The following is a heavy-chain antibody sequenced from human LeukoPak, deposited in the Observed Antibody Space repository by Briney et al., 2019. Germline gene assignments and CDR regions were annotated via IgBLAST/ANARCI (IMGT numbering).Heavy chain of an antibody. CDR3: ARGYGAGNYRRPYYDMDV. Sequence: GGSLRLSCAASGFTFHDFGMAWVRQGPGKGLEWVSGLNWNGDITRYRDSVKGRFTVSRDNARNSLYLEMSSLTAEDTAFYFCARGYGAGNYRRPYYDMDVWGPGTMVTVS. V-gene: IGHV3-20*04. J-gene: IGHJ6*02. CDR1: GFTFHDFG. D-gene: IGHD3-10*01. CDR2: LNWNGDIT.